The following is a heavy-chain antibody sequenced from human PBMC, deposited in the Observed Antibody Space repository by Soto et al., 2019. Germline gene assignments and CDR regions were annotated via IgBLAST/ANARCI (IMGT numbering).Heavy chain of an antibody. J-gene: IGHJ6*03. CDR1: GGSISSYY. V-gene: IGHV4-59*08. CDR3: VRGNSGWSPYRSRLFHFYYMDV. Sequence: PSETLSLTCTASGGSISSYYWTWIRQPPGKGLEWLGYISDSGNTNYNPSLKSRVAMSIDTSKRQLSLNLWSLTAVDTAVYYCVRGNSGWSPYRSRLFHFYYMDVWGKGTTVTVSS. D-gene: IGHD6-19*01. CDR2: ISDSGNT.